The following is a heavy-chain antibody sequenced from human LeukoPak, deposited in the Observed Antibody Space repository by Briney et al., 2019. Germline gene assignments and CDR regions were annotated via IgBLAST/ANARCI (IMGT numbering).Heavy chain of an antibody. CDR2: IYSGGST. CDR3: ARDFTRMGYYYGMDV. J-gene: IGHJ6*02. Sequence: PGGSLRLSCEASGFSVSSNYMSWVRQAPGKGLELVSVIYSGGSTYYADSVKGRFTISRDNSKNTLYLQMNSLRAEDTAVYYCARDFTRMGYYYGMDVWGQGTTVTVSS. D-gene: IGHD2-8*01. CDR1: GFSVSSNY. V-gene: IGHV3-53*01.